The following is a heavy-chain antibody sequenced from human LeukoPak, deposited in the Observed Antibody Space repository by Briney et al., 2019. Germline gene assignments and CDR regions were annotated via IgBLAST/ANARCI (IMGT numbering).Heavy chain of an antibody. CDR1: GFTFSSYA. CDR3: AKLRDGDPVGYFDY. V-gene: IGHV3-23*01. D-gene: IGHD4-17*01. CDR2: ISGRGGST. J-gene: IGHJ4*02. Sequence: PGGSLRLSCAASGFTFSSYAMSWVRQAPGKGLEWVSAISGRGGSTYYADSVKGRFTISRDNSKNTLYLQMNSLRAEDTAVYYCAKLRDGDPVGYFDYWGQGTLVTVSS.